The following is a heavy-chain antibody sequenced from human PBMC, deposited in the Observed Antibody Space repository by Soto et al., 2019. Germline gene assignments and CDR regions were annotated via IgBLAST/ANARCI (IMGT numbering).Heavy chain of an antibody. V-gene: IGHV3-11*06. J-gene: IGHJ4*02. CDR2: SSNSGSFT. Sequence: LRLSCAASGFTFSDHYMSWIRQAPGKGLEWIGYSSNSGSFTRYADSVKGRFSISRDNAKNSLFLQINSLRGDDTAIYYCVRSGDNYNLLDYWGQGTPVTVSS. CDR1: GFTFSDHY. D-gene: IGHD1-1*01. CDR3: VRSGDNYNLLDY.